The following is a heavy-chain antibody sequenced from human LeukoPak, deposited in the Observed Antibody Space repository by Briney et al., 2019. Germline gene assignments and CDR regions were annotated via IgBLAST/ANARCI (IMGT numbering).Heavy chain of an antibody. CDR1: GGSINSYY. V-gene: IGHV4-59*01. J-gene: IGHJ6*02. Sequence: SETLSLTCTVSGGSINSYYWTWIRQPPGKGLEWIANVYNSGSTNYNPSLKSRVTISVYMFKNQFSLKLTSVTAADTAVYYCARLRSGMDVWGQGATVTVSS. CDR2: VYNSGST. CDR3: ARLRSGMDV.